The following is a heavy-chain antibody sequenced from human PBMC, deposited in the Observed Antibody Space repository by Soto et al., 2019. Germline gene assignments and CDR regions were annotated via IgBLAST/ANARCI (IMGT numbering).Heavy chain of an antibody. CDR3: ARDRGYSNRIDP. Sequence: SETLSLTCTVSGGSISSYYWSWIRQPPGKGLEWIGYIYYSGSTNYNPSLKSRVTISVDTSKNQFSLKLSSVTAADTAVYYCARDRGYSNRIDPWGQGTLVTVS. CDR1: GGSISSYY. CDR2: IYYSGST. J-gene: IGHJ5*02. V-gene: IGHV4-59*01. D-gene: IGHD6-13*01.